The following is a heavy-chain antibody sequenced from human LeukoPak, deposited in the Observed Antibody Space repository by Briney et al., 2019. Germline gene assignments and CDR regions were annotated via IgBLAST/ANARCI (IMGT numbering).Heavy chain of an antibody. CDR2: IYYSGST. J-gene: IGHJ4*02. CDR3: ARQLYGADDY. D-gene: IGHD4-17*01. V-gene: IGHV4-39*01. Sequence: SETLSLTCTVSGGSISSSSYYWGWIRQPPGKGLEWIGSIYYSGSTYYNPSLKSRVTISVDTSKNQFSLKLSSVTAADTAVYYCARQLYGADDYWGQGTLVTVSS. CDR1: GGSISSSSYY.